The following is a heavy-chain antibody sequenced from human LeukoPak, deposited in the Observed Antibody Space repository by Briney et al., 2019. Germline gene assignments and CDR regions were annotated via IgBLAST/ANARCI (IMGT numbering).Heavy chain of an antibody. Sequence: GGSLRLSCAASGFIFSNYGMHWARQAPGKGLERVAFIRYDESNKFYADSVKGRFTISRDNSKNILFLQMNRLKADGTAVYYCATMPWLEAVDYLDPWAQGTLVTVSS. CDR3: ATMPWLEAVDYLDP. D-gene: IGHD6-19*01. J-gene: IGHJ5*02. CDR1: GFIFSNYG. CDR2: IRYDESNK. V-gene: IGHV3-30*02.